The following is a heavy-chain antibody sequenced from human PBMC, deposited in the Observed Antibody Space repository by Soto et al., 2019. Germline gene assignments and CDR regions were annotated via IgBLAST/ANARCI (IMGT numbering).Heavy chain of an antibody. V-gene: IGHV3-30*04. CDR1: GFTFSSCA. CDR3: AKDGHEYCSGGSCYLRLSYYYYYYGMDV. J-gene: IGHJ6*02. Sequence: PGGSLRLSCAASGFTFSSCAMHWVRQAPGKGLEWVAVISYDGSNKYYADSVKGRFTISRDNSKNTLYLQMNSLRAEDTAVYYCAKDGHEYCSGGSCYLRLSYYYYYYGMDVWGQGTTVTVSS. CDR2: ISYDGSNK. D-gene: IGHD2-15*01.